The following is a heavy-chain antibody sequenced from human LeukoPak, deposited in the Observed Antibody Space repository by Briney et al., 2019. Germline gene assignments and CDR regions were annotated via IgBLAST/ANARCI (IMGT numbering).Heavy chain of an antibody. CDR3: ARAVRYCSSTSCPRKFDY. CDR2: MNPNSGNT. J-gene: IGHJ4*02. Sequence: GAAVKVSCKAFGYTFTSYDINWVRQATGQGLEWMGWMNPNSGNTGYAQKFQGRVTMTRNTSISTAYMELSSLRSEDTAVYYCARAVRYCSSTSCPRKFDYWGQGTLVTVSS. D-gene: IGHD2-2*01. V-gene: IGHV1-8*01. CDR1: GYTFTSYD.